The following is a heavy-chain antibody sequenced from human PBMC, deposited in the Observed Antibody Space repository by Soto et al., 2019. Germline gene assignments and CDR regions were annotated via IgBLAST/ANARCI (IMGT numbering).Heavy chain of an antibody. CDR1: GFTFSDYY. Sequence: QVQLVESGGGLVKPGGSLRLSCAASGFTFSDYYMSWIRQAPGKGLEWVSYISSSSSYTNYADSVKGRFTISRDNAKNSLYLQMNSLRAEDTAVYYCARTMVRGVTFWFDPWRQGTLGNVSS. CDR3: ARTMVRGVTFWFDP. V-gene: IGHV3-11*06. CDR2: ISSSSSYT. D-gene: IGHD3-10*01. J-gene: IGHJ5*02.